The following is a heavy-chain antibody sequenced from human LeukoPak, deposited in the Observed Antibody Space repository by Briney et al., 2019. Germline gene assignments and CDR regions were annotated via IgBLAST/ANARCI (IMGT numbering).Heavy chain of an antibody. Sequence: GGSLRLSCAASGLTFSDYYMSWIRQAPGKGLEWVSYITGGGSTMYYADSVEGRFTISRDNAKNSLYLQMNSLRAEDTAVYFCARRPWVGELSNFYYHYGMDVWGQGTTVTVSS. CDR1: GLTFSDYY. V-gene: IGHV3-11*01. CDR3: ARRPWVGELSNFYYHYGMDV. J-gene: IGHJ6*02. D-gene: IGHD3-10*01. CDR2: ITGGGSTM.